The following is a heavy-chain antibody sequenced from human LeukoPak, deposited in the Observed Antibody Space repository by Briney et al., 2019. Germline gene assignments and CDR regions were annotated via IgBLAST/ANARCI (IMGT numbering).Heavy chain of an antibody. Sequence: PSETLSHTCTGSGVSISSYYWSWIRQPPGKDREWCGDIYYSGSTYYNPSLKSRVIISVDTSNNQFSLKLSSVTAADTAVYYCARERHIVATGSAFDIWGQGTMVTVSS. J-gene: IGHJ3*02. CDR2: IYYSGST. D-gene: IGHD5-12*01. CDR1: GVSISSYY. V-gene: IGHV4-59*12. CDR3: ARERHIVATGSAFDI.